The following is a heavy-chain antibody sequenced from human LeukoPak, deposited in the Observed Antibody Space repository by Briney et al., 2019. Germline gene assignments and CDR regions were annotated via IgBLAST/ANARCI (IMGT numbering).Heavy chain of an antibody. J-gene: IGHJ6*03. CDR3: ARDPPRAAIFGVVIPHYYYMGV. D-gene: IGHD3-3*01. CDR2: ISAYNGNT. Sequence: GASVKVSCKASGYTFTSYGISWVRQAPGQGLEWMGWISAYNGNTNYAQKLQGRVTMTTDTSTSTAYMELRSLRSDDTAVYYCARDPPRAAIFGVVIPHYYYMGVWGKGTTVTVSS. CDR1: GYTFTSYG. V-gene: IGHV1-18*01.